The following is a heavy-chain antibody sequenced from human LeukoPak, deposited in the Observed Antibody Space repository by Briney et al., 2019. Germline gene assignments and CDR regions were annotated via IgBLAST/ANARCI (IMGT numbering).Heavy chain of an antibody. CDR1: GFIFDDYA. CDR2: ISWDGGST. D-gene: IGHD1-26*01. CDR3: ARDNEVGATPFDY. Sequence: GGSLRLSCAASGFIFDDYAMHWVRQAPGKGLEWVSLISWDGGSTYYADSVKGRFTISRDNSKNSLYLQMNSLRAEDTALYYCARDNEVGATPFDYWGQGTLVTVSS. V-gene: IGHV3-43D*03. J-gene: IGHJ4*02.